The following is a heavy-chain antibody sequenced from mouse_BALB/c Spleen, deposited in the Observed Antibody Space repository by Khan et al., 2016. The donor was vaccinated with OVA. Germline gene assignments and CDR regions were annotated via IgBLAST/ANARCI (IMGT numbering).Heavy chain of an antibody. CDR3: ARRGLRWYFDY. CDR2: INPSTGYT. Sequence: QVQLKESGAELAKPGASVKMSCKASGYTFINFWLLWVKQRPGQGLEWIGYINPSTGYTEYNQNFKDKATLTADKSSSTAYMQLSSLTSEDSAVYYCARRGLRWYFDYWGQGTTLTVSS. D-gene: IGHD1-1*01. CDR1: GYTFINFW. V-gene: IGHV1-7*01. J-gene: IGHJ2*01.